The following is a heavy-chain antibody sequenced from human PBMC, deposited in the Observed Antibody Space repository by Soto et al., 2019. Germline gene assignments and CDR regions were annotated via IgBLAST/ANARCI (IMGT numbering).Heavy chain of an antibody. V-gene: IGHV1-69*13. D-gene: IGHD6-6*01. CDR1: GGTLSSYA. CDR2: IIPIFGTA. CDR3: ARVGQSHSSSSSTNDN. J-gene: IGHJ4*02. Sequence: SVKVSCKASGGTLSSYAISWVRQAPGQGLEWMGGIIPIFGTANYAQKFQGRVTITADESTSTAYMELSSLRSEDTAVYYCARVGQSHSSSSSTNDNWGQGTLVTV.